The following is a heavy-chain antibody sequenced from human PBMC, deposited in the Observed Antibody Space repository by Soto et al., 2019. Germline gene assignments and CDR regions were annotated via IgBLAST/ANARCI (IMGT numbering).Heavy chain of an antibody. D-gene: IGHD6-13*01. CDR3: ATYVNPYSSSWYDRAAFDI. Sequence: ASVKVSCKVSGYTLTELSMHWVRQAPGKGLEWMGGFDPEDGETIYAQKFQGRVTMTEDTSTDTAYMELSSLRSEDTAVYYCATYVNPYSSSWYDRAAFDIWGQGTMVTVSS. CDR1: GYTLTELS. J-gene: IGHJ3*02. CDR2: FDPEDGET. V-gene: IGHV1-24*01.